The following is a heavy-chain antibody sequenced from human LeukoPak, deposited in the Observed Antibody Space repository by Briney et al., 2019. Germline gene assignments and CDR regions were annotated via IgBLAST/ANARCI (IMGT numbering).Heavy chain of an antibody. D-gene: IGHD3-3*01. J-gene: IGHJ6*03. Sequence: SETLSLTCTVSGGSISSYYWSWIRQPPGKGLEWIGYIYYSGSTNYNPSLKSRVTISVDTSKNQFSLKLSSVTAADTAVYYCARGPHYDFWSGYSHPDYYYMDVWGKGTTVAVSS. V-gene: IGHV4-59*01. CDR1: GGSISSYY. CDR2: IYYSGST. CDR3: ARGPHYDFWSGYSHPDYYYMDV.